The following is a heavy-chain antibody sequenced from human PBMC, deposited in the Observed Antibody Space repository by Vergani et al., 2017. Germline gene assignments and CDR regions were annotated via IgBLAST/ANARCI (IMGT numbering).Heavy chain of an antibody. V-gene: IGHV3-23*01. CDR2: ISGSGGST. J-gene: IGHJ6*03. D-gene: IGHD2-2*01. Sequence: EVQLLESGGGLVQPGESLRLSCAASRFTFSSFAMSWVRQAPGKGLEWVSAISGSGGSTYYSDSVKGRFTISIDNSKNTLYLQMNSLRAEDTAVYYCARGEWSTSPYYYYMDVWGKGTTVTVSS. CDR3: ARGEWSTSPYYYYMDV. CDR1: RFTFSSFA.